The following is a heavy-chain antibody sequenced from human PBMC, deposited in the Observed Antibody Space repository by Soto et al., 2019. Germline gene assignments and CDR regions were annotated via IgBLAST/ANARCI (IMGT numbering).Heavy chain of an antibody. CDR2: IYYSGST. CDR1: GGSISSWGYY. CDR3: ARSVFP. Sequence: QVQLQESAPGLVKPSQTLSLTCTVSGGSISSWGYYWTWIRQHPGKGLEWIGYIYYSGSTYYNPSRKSRVRISVATSKNQVPLKRSSVTVADTAVYYCARSVFPWGQGTLVTVSS. J-gene: IGHJ5*02. V-gene: IGHV4-31*03.